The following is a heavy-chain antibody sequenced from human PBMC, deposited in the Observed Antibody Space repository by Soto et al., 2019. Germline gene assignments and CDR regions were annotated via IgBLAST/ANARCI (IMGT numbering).Heavy chain of an antibody. J-gene: IGHJ3*02. CDR1: GFTLSRHT. V-gene: IGHV3-21*01. Sequence: GGSLRLSCAASGFTLSRHTMNWVRQAPWKGLEWVSFIGSRTSDIYYADSVKGRFTISRDNAKNSLYLDLTRLRAEDTAVYFCVRGYYDTSGYPNTCDMWGQGTMGTVSS. D-gene: IGHD3-22*01. CDR3: VRGYYDTSGYPNTCDM. CDR2: IGSRTSDI.